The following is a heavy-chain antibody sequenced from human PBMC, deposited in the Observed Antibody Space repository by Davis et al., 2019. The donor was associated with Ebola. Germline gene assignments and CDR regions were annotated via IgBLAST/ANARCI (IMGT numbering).Heavy chain of an antibody. D-gene: IGHD5-18*01. V-gene: IGHV3-23*01. Sequence: GGSLRLSCADSVITFSSYAMTWVRQAPGKGLEWVSAISGSGGSTYYADSVKGRFTISRDNSKNTLYLQMNSLRAEDTAVYYCAKVKIQLWNNYFDYWGQGTLVTVSS. CDR1: VITFSSYA. CDR3: AKVKIQLWNNYFDY. CDR2: ISGSGGST. J-gene: IGHJ4*02.